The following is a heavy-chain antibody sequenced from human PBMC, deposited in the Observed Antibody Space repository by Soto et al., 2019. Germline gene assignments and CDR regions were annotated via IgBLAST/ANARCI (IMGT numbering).Heavy chain of an antibody. CDR1: GFTFSSYS. V-gene: IGHV3-48*02. D-gene: IGHD5-12*01. CDR3: ARQSVATVRV. Sequence: EVQLVESGGGLVQPGGSLRLSCTASGFTFSSYSMNWVRQAPGKGLEWISYISSSSSPIYDADSVKGRFTISRDNAKSSLYLQMNSLRDEDTAIYYCARQSVATVRVWGQGTLVTVSS. CDR2: ISSSSSPI. J-gene: IGHJ4*02.